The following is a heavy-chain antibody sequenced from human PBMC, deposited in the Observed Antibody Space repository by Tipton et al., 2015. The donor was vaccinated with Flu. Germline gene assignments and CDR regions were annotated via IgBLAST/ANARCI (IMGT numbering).Heavy chain of an antibody. CDR2: IYHSGTT. J-gene: IGHJ5*01. D-gene: IGHD4-11*01. Sequence: TLSLTCSVSGDSIASDFYWGWIRQPPGKGLEWIGNIYHSGTTYYNPSLRSRVTILPDRSKNQFSLKLSFVTAADTAVYYCARRDYGNYVSVPKNWFDSWGQGILVTVSS. CDR3: ARRDYGNYVSVPKNWFDS. CDR1: GDSIASDFY. V-gene: IGHV4-38-2*01.